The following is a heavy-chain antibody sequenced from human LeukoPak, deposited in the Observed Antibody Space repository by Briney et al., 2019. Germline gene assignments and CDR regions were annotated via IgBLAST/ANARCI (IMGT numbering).Heavy chain of an antibody. CDR1: GFIFSNYA. CDR3: ARRAGAYSHPYDY. Sequence: GGSLRLSCAASGFIFSNYAMSWVRQAPGKGLQWVSAFSGSGGSTYYADSVKGRFTISRDNSKNTLYLQMNSLRAEDTAVYYCARRAGAYSHPYDYWGQGTLVTVSS. D-gene: IGHD4/OR15-4a*01. V-gene: IGHV3-23*01. CDR2: FSGSGGST. J-gene: IGHJ4*02.